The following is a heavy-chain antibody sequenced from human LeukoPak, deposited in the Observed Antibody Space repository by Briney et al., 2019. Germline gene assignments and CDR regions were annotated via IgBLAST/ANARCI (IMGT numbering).Heavy chain of an antibody. CDR2: LYYRGTT. J-gene: IGHJ4*02. V-gene: IGHV4-39*02. D-gene: IGHD4/OR15-4a*01. Sequence: PSETLSLTCTASGGSISTTGDYWGWIRQTPGKGLEWIGSLYYRGTTYYNPSLKSRVTISVDTSKKNLSLSLTSVTAADTAIYFCARSRAYYDPFDLWGQGTLVAVSS. CDR3: ARSRAYYDPFDL. CDR1: GGSISTTGDY.